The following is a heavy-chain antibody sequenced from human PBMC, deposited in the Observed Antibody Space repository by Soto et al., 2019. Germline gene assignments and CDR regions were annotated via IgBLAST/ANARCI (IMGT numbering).Heavy chain of an antibody. V-gene: IGHV4-59*01. CDR2: IYYYSGST. CDR3: ARSRGGYFGY. Sequence: QVQLQESGPGLVKPSETLSLTCTVSGASISSYYWSWIRQPPGKGLQWSGYIYYYSGSTNYNPSLKSRVTISVAMSKNQFSLKLSSVTAADTAVYYCARSRGGYFGYWGQGTLVTVSS. J-gene: IGHJ4*02. D-gene: IGHD3-22*01. CDR1: GASISSYY.